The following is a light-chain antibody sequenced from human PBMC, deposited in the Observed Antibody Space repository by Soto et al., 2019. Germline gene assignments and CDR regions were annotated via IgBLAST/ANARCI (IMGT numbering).Light chain of an antibody. CDR1: QSVSNW. Sequence: DIQMTQSPSTLSASVGERVTITCRASQSVSNWLAWYQQKPGEAPKLLIYDVSSLESGVPSRFSGSGSGTEFILTSSSLQPEDFATYYCQQSDSYSWTLDQGNNV. V-gene: IGKV1-5*01. CDR3: QQSDSYSWT. CDR2: DVS. J-gene: IGKJ1*01.